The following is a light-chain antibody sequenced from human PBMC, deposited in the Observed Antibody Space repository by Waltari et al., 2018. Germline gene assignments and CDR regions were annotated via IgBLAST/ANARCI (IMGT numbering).Light chain of an antibody. V-gene: IGKV3-15*01. CDR2: EAS. CDR3: QQYNRWPPIT. CDR1: QSLASN. J-gene: IGKJ5*01. Sequence: EVVMTQSPATLSLFAGDRPDLSCRASQSLASNLAWYQQKPAQAPRLLIYEASTRATGISARFRGSGSGAEFTLTISGLQSEDSAVYYCQQYNRWPPITFGQGTRLEIK.